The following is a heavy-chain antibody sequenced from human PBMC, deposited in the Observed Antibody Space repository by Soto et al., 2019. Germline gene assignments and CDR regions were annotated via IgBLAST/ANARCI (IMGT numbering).Heavy chain of an antibody. CDR1: GFTFSSYA. CDR2: ISYDGSNK. Sequence: QVQLVESGGGVVQPGRSLRLSCAASGFTFSSYAMHWVRQAPGKGLEWVAVISYDGSNKYYADSVKGRFTISRDNSKNTLYLQMNSLRAEETAVYYCARGLDYYDSSGPEGRAIRYWGQGTLFTGSS. J-gene: IGHJ4*02. D-gene: IGHD3-22*01. CDR3: ARGLDYYDSSGPEGRAIRY. V-gene: IGHV3-30-3*01.